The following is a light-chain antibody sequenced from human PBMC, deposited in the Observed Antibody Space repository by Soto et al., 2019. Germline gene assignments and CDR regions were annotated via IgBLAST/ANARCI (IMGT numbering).Light chain of an antibody. CDR1: SSNIGSRN. Sequence: QSVLTQPPSASGTPGQRVTISCSGSSSNIGSRNVYWYQQLPGRAPKLLIYTDNQRPSGVPDRFSGSKSGTSASLAISGLRSEDEADYYCAAWDDSLSGAVLGGGTQRTV. CDR3: AAWDDSLSGAV. J-gene: IGLJ7*01. CDR2: TDN. V-gene: IGLV1-47*01.